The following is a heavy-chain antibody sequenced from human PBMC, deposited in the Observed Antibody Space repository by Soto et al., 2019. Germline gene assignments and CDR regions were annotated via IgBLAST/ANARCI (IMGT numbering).Heavy chain of an antibody. V-gene: IGHV4-59*01. CDR3: ARAPRPRYFDY. J-gene: IGHJ4*02. CDR1: GGSISSYY. Sequence: SETLSLTCTVSGGSISSYYWSWIRQPPGKGLEWIGYIYYSGSTNYNPSLKSRVTISVDTSKNQFSLKLSSVTAADTAVYYCARAPRPRYFDYWGQGTLVTVSS. CDR2: IYYSGST.